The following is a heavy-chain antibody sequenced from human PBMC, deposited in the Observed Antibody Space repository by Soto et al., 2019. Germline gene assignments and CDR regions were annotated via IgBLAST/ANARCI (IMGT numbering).Heavy chain of an antibody. J-gene: IGHJ5*02. CDR3: AHRSLKVALGGYNWFDP. Sequence: QITLKESGPTLVKPTQTLTLTCTFSGFSLSTSGVGVGWIRQPPGKALEWLALIYWDDDKRYSPSLKRRLTIHQGNPKNQVVLTITHLGPVDTATYYCAHRSLKVALGGYNWFDPWGQGTLVTVSS. CDR2: IYWDDDK. V-gene: IGHV2-5*02. D-gene: IGHD3-16*01. CDR1: GFSLSTSGVG.